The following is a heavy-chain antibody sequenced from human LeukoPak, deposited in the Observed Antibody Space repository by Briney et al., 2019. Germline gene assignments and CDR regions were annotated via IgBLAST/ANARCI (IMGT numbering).Heavy chain of an antibody. D-gene: IGHD3-22*01. CDR1: GGSISSGDYY. V-gene: IGHV4-30-4*01. J-gene: IGHJ4*02. CDR2: IYYSGST. Sequence: SETLSLTCTVSGGSISSGDYYWSWIHQPPGKGLEWIGYIYYSGSTYYNPSLKSRVTISVDRSKNQFSLKLSSVTAADTAVYYCASSPTDSSGYYSESFDYWGQGTLVTVSS. CDR3: ASSPTDSSGYYSESFDY.